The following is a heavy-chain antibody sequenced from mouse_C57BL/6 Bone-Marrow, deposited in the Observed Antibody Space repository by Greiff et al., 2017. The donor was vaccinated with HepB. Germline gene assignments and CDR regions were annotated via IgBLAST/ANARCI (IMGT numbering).Heavy chain of an antibody. J-gene: IGHJ2*01. CDR2: IYPGSGST. D-gene: IGHD2-5*01. CDR1: GYTFTSYW. V-gene: IGHV1-55*01. CDR3: AREKGYSNFYYFDY. Sequence: QVQLQQPGAELVKPGASVKMSCKASGYTFTSYWITWVKQRPGQGLEWIGDIYPGSGSTNYNEKFKSKATLTVDTSSSTAYMQISSLTSEDSAVYYCAREKGYSNFYYFDYWGQGTTLTVSS.